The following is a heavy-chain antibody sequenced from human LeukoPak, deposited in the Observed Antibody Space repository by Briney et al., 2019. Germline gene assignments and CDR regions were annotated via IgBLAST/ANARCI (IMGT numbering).Heavy chain of an antibody. CDR2: ISGSGGST. Sequence: GVSLRLSCAASGFTFSSYAMSWVRQAPGKGLEWVSAISGSGGSTYYADSVKGRFTISRDNSKNTLYLQMNSLRAEDTAVYYCAKGRKRTTVTTFDYWGQGTLVTVSS. D-gene: IGHD4-17*01. J-gene: IGHJ4*02. CDR1: GFTFSSYA. V-gene: IGHV3-23*01. CDR3: AKGRKRTTVTTFDY.